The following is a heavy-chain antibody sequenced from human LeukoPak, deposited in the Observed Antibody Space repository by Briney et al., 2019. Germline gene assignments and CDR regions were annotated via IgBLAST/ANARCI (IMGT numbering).Heavy chain of an antibody. CDR2: IYYSGST. CDR1: GGSISSYY. D-gene: IGHD4-11*01. J-gene: IGHJ5*02. Sequence: SETLSLTCTVSGGSISSYYWSWIRQHPGKGLEWIGYIYYSGSTYYNPSLKSRVTISVDTSKNQFSLKLSSVTAADTAVYYCARDYGYSNNWFDPWGQGTLVTVSS. CDR3: ARDYGYSNNWFDP. V-gene: IGHV4-59*06.